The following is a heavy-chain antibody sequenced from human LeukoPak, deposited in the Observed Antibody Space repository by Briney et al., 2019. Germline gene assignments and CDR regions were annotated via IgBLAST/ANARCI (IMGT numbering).Heavy chain of an antibody. CDR3: ARLRSHYWYFDL. V-gene: IGHV4-39*01. CDR2: IYYSGSA. Sequence: SETLSLTCTVSGGSISSSSYYWGWVRQPPGKGLEWIGSIYYSGSAYYNPSLQSRVTMFIDTSKNHFSLSLSSVTAADTAVYYCARLRSHYWYFDLWGRGTLVTVSS. D-gene: IGHD3-10*01. CDR1: GGSISSSSYY. J-gene: IGHJ2*01.